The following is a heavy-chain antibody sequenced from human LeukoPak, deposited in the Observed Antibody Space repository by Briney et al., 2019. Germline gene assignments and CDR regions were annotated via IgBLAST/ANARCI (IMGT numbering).Heavy chain of an antibody. J-gene: IGHJ6*04. V-gene: IGHV3-33*08. Sequence: GRSLTLSCAASGFIFSRYGMHWVRQAPGKGLEWVAVIWYDGTDKYYADSVRGRFTISRDNSKNTLYLQMNSLRAEDTAVYYCARANYGSGSNYYYGMDVWGKGTTVTVSS. D-gene: IGHD3-10*01. CDR3: ARANYGSGSNYYYGMDV. CDR2: IWYDGTDK. CDR1: GFIFSRYG.